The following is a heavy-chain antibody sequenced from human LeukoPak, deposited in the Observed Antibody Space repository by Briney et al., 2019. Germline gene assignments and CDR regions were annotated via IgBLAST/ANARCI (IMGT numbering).Heavy chain of an antibody. Sequence: SVKVSCKASGGTFISYTISWVRQAPGQGREWMGRIIPILGIANYAQKFQGRVTITADKSTSTAYMELSSLRSEDTAVYYCARDVRQQLLSNWGQGTLVTVSS. CDR2: IIPILGIA. CDR3: ARDVRQQLLSN. J-gene: IGHJ4*02. D-gene: IGHD2-2*01. CDR1: GGTFISYT. V-gene: IGHV1-69*04.